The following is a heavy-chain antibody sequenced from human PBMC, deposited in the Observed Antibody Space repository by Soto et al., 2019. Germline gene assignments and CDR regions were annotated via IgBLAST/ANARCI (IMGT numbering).Heavy chain of an antibody. CDR3: AREGGAYDILTGYYPNYYYYGMDV. D-gene: IGHD3-9*01. CDR1: GYTFTSYY. Sequence: ASVKVSCKASGYTFTSYYMHWVRQAPGQGLEWMGIINPSGGSTSYAQKFQGRVTMTRDTSTSTVYMELSSLRSEDTAVYYCAREGGAYDILTGYYPNYYYYGMDVWGQGTTVTVSS. V-gene: IGHV1-46*01. J-gene: IGHJ6*02. CDR2: INPSGGST.